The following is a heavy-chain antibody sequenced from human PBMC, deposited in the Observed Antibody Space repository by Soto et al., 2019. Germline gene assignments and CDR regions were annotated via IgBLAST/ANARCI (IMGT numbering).Heavy chain of an antibody. CDR1: GFTVSTKY. V-gene: IGHV3-66*01. Sequence: EVQLVESGGGLVQPGGSLRLSCAASGFTVSTKYMSWVRQAPGKGLEWVSVIYSGGSTFYADSVRGRFTISRDNSKNTVNHQRNSVRAEDTAVYDCARDPWAADYWGQGTLVTVSS. CDR3: ARDPWAADY. CDR2: IYSGGST. D-gene: IGHD3-16*01. J-gene: IGHJ4*02.